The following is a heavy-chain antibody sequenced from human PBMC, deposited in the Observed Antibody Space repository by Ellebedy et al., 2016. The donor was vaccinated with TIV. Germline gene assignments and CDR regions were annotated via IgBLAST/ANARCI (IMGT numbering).Heavy chain of an antibody. Sequence: ASVKVSCKTSGYIFTSYYLHWVRQAPGRGLEWMGWINPDSGGTNFAQKFQGRVTMTRDTSINTVYMELKRLESDDTAVYYCARVRRGSSGMDVWGQGTTVTVSS. J-gene: IGHJ6*02. V-gene: IGHV1-2*02. D-gene: IGHD6-13*01. CDR3: ARVRRGSSGMDV. CDR2: INPDSGGT. CDR1: GYIFTSYY.